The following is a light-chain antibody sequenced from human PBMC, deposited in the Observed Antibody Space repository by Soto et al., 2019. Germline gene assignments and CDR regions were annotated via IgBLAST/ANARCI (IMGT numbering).Light chain of an antibody. CDR3: MQGTHWPKT. CDR1: QSLVHSDGNTY. J-gene: IGKJ1*01. CDR2: KVS. Sequence: DVVMTQSPLSLPVTLGQPASISCRSSQSLVHSDGNTYLNWFQQRSGQSPRRLIYKVSNRDSGVPDRFSGSGSGTDFTLKISRVEAEDVGVYYCMQGTHWPKTFGQGTKVDIK. V-gene: IGKV2-30*02.